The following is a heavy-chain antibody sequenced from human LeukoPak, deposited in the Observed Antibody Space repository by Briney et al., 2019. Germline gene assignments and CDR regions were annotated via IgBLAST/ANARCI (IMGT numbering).Heavy chain of an antibody. D-gene: IGHD3-3*01. Sequence: PGGSLRLSCAASGFTFSSGWMHWVRQAPGKGLVWVSRINSDGSSTSYADSVKGRFTISRDNSKNTLYLQMNSLRAEDTAVYYCANTYYDFWSGQYYFDYWGQGTLVTVSS. CDR2: INSDGSST. J-gene: IGHJ4*02. CDR3: ANTYYDFWSGQYYFDY. CDR1: GFTFSSGW. V-gene: IGHV3-74*01.